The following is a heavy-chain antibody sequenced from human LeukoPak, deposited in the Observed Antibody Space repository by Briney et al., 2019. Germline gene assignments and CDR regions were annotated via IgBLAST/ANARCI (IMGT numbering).Heavy chain of an antibody. Sequence: SETLSLTCTVSGGSISSYYWSWIRQPPGKGLEWIGYIYYSGSTNYNPSLKSRVTISVDTSKNQFSLKLSSVTAADTAVYYCASLGDGPYGYGSRYFDYWGQGTLVTVSS. D-gene: IGHD5-18*01. J-gene: IGHJ4*02. CDR1: GGSISSYY. V-gene: IGHV4-59*01. CDR2: IYYSGST. CDR3: ASLGDGPYGYGSRYFDY.